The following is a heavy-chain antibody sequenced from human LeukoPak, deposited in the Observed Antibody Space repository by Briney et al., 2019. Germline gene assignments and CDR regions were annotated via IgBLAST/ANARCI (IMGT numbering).Heavy chain of an antibody. CDR1: GGSISSGGYY. CDR2: IYYSGST. V-gene: IGHV4-31*03. D-gene: IGHD3-10*01. Sequence: PSETLSLTCTVSGGSISSGGYYWSWIRQHPGKGLEWIGYIYYSGSTYYNPSLKSRVTISVDTSKNQFSLKLSSVTAADTAVYYCAKYGDAQGGAFDIWGQGTMVTVSS. J-gene: IGHJ3*02. CDR3: AKYGDAQGGAFDI.